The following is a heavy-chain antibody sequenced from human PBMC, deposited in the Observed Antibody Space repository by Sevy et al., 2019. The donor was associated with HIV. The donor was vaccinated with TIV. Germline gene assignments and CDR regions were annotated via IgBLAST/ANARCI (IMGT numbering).Heavy chain of an antibody. D-gene: IGHD1-26*01. Sequence: SETLSLTCTVSGDSISSGDSFWSWIRQPAGRGLEWIGRIYASGHTMYNPSLKSLLTLSVDTSNIQFALELTSVTTAGTGVYYCAGDGSKRDYYYGMDVWGQGTPVTVSS. V-gene: IGHV4-61*02. J-gene: IGHJ6*02. CDR2: IYASGHT. CDR3: AGDGSKRDYYYGMDV. CDR1: GDSISSGDSF.